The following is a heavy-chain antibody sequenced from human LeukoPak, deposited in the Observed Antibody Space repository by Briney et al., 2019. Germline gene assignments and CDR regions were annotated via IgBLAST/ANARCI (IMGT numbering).Heavy chain of an antibody. CDR1: GGSISSGSYY. CDR2: IYTSGST. J-gene: IGHJ5*02. CDR3: ARDGSYDFWSGYYRNWFDP. V-gene: IGHV4-61*02. D-gene: IGHD3-3*01. Sequence: SQTLSLTCTVSGGSISSGSYYWSWNRQPAGKGLEWIGRIYTSGSTNYNPSLKSRVTISVDTSKNQFSLKLSSVTAADTAVYYCARDGSYDFWSGYYRNWFDPWGQGTLVTVSS.